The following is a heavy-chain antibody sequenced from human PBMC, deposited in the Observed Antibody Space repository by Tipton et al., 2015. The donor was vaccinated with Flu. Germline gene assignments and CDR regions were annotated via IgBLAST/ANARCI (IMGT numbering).Heavy chain of an antibody. J-gene: IGHJ4*02. Sequence: LRLSCTVSGGSISSEDYYWSWIRQHPGKGLEWIGYIYDSGITYYNPSLSSRVVISIDTSKNQFYLRLSSVTAADTAVYYCARGETRRPFSGYDYTGYWGQGTLVTVSS. V-gene: IGHV4-31*03. D-gene: IGHD5-12*01. CDR1: GGSISSEDYY. CDR2: IYDSGIT. CDR3: ARGETRRPFSGYDYTGY.